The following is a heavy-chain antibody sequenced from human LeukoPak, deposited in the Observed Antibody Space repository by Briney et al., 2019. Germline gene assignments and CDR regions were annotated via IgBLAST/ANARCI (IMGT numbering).Heavy chain of an antibody. CDR1: GFTFDDYG. D-gene: IGHD2-15*01. J-gene: IGHJ4*02. CDR3: AREVTHIVVVVAATLDY. V-gene: IGHV3-20*04. CDR2: INWNGGST. Sequence: PGGSLRLSCAASGFTFDDYGMSWVRQAPGKGLEWDSGINWNGGSTGYADSVKGRFTISRDNAKNSLYLQMNSLRAEDTALYYCAREVTHIVVVVAATLDYWGQGTLVTVSS.